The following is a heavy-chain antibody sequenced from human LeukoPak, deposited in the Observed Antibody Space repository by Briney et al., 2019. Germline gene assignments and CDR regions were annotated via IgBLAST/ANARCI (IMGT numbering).Heavy chain of an antibody. CDR2: IYHSGST. CDR3: AXLLGSSYYSFDS. CDR1: GYSISSGYY. Sequence: PSETLSLTCAVSGYSISSGYYWGWIRQPPGKGLEWIGSIYHSGSTYYNPSLKSRVTISVDTSKNQFSLKLSSVTAADTAVYYCAXLLGSSYYSFDSWGQGTLVTVSS. V-gene: IGHV4-38-2*01. J-gene: IGHJ4*02. D-gene: IGHD3-22*01.